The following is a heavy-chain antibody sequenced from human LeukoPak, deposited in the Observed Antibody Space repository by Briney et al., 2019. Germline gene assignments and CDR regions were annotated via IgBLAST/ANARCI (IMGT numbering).Heavy chain of an antibody. CDR3: ARQMVRGANPYFDY. J-gene: IGHJ4*02. CDR1: DGSISRSSYY. Sequence: SETLSLTCTVSDGSISRSSYYWGWIRQPPGKGLEWIGSIYYSGSTYYNPSLKSRVTISVDTSKNQFSLKLSSVTAADTAVYYCARQMVRGANPYFDYWGQGTLVTVSS. D-gene: IGHD3-10*01. CDR2: IYYSGST. V-gene: IGHV4-39*01.